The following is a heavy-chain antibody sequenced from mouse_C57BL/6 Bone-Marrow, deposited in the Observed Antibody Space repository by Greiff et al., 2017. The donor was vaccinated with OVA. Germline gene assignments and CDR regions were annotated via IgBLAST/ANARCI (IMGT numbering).Heavy chain of an antibody. CDR3: AIITTVVGGFDY. Sequence: EVQRVESGGGLVKPGGSLKLSCAASGFTFSDYGMHWVRQAPEKGLEWVAYISSGSSTIYYADTVKGRFTISRDNAKNTLFLQMTSLRSEDTAMYYCAIITTVVGGFDYWGQGTTLTVSS. CDR1: GFTFSDYG. D-gene: IGHD1-1*01. J-gene: IGHJ2*01. CDR2: ISSGSSTI. V-gene: IGHV5-17*01.